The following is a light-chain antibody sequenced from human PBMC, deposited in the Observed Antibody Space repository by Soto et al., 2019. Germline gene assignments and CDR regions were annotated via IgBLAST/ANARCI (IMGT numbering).Light chain of an antibody. CDR2: GAS. Sequence: IVMTQSPATLSVSPGERATLSCRASQTIDNKLAWYQQRPGQAPRLLIYGASIRATGIPDRFSGSGSGTDFTLTISRLEPEDFAVYYCHQYGSSPGTFGQGTKVEI. CDR3: HQYGSSPGT. J-gene: IGKJ1*01. V-gene: IGKV3-20*01. CDR1: QTIDNK.